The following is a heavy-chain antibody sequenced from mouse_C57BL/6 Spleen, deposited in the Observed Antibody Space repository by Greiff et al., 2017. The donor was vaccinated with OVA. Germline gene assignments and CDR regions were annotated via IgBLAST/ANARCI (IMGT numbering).Heavy chain of an antibody. CDR3: ARREIYYGYDLDY. V-gene: IGHV1-18*01. Sequence: EVQLQQSGPELVKPGASVKIPCKASGYTFTDYNMDWVKQSHGKSLEWIGDINPNNGGTIYNQKFKGKATLTVDKSSSTAYMELRSLTSEDTAVYYCARREIYYGYDLDYWGQGTTLTVSS. CDR1: GYTFTDYN. D-gene: IGHD2-2*01. J-gene: IGHJ2*01. CDR2: INPNNGGT.